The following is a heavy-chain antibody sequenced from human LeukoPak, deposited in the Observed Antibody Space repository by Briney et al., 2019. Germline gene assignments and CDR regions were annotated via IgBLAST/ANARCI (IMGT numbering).Heavy chain of an antibody. D-gene: IGHD2-15*01. J-gene: IGHJ4*02. CDR2: INQDGTEK. CDR3: ARGRGGRDF. CDR1: GFTFSSYS. Sequence: PGGSLRLSCAASGFTFSSYSMNWVRQVPGMGLEWVATINQDGTEKYYVDSVKGRLTISRDNAKNSLYLQMNSLRAEDTAVYHCARGRGGRDFWGQGTLVTVSS. V-gene: IGHV3-7*01.